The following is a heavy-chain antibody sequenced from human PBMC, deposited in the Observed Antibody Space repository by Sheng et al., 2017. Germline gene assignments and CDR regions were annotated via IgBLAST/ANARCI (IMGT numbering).Heavy chain of an antibody. CDR1: GFSLSDPRMG. D-gene: IGHD1-26*01. J-gene: IGHJ6*02. CDR3: ARIQRERNRDYIYYYGMNV. CDR2: FFVMTK. Sequence: VTLKESGPVLVKPTETLTLTCTVSGFSLSDPRMGVTWIRQSPREGPGVAGTHFFVMTKNTYGTSLRSSLTISEDTSKSQVVLTMTNMDPVDTATYYCARIQRERNRDYIYYYGMNVWGQGTTVTVSS. V-gene: IGHV2-26*01.